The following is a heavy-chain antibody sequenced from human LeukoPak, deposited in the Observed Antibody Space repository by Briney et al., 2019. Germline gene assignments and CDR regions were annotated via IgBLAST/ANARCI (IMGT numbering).Heavy chain of an antibody. J-gene: IGHJ6*03. V-gene: IGHV1-69*05. Sequence: SVKVSCKASGGTFSSYAISWVRQAPGQGLEWMGGIIPIFGTANYAQKFQGRVTITTDESTSTAYMELSSLRSEDTAVYYCARGRGSYSLYYYYYYMDVWGKGTTVTVSS. CDR3: ARGRGSYSLYYYYYYMDV. CDR1: GGTFSSYA. CDR2: IIPIFGTA. D-gene: IGHD1-26*01.